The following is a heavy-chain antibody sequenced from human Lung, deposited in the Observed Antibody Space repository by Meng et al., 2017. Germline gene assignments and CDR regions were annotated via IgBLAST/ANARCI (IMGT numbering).Heavy chain of an antibody. CDR2: LGAHDGDR. Sequence: QVDPVQSGAEVKKPGASVKVSCKSSDYTFTGYGVSWVRQAPGQGLEWMAWLGAHDGDRSHAPRFQGRVTVTADRLMATSFMELRNLRYDDTAVYYCARGTPGRSYSDFWGQGTLVTVSS. CDR3: ARGTPGRSYSDF. D-gene: IGHD3-10*01. J-gene: IGHJ4*02. V-gene: IGHV1-18*04. CDR1: DYTFTGYG.